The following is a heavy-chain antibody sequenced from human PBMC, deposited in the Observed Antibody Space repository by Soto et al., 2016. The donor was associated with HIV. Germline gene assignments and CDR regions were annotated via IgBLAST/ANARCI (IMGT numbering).Heavy chain of an antibody. D-gene: IGHD1-1*01. Sequence: EVQLLESGGGLVQPGGSLRLSCTASGLIFNNYAMSWVRQAPGKGLEWVSSIHGSGDTAYYADSVKGRFIISRDNFRNTLFLQMNNLRVEDTATYYXAKDLGNTIGQTGDWGQGTLVIVSS. CDR1: GLIFNNYA. J-gene: IGHJ4*02. CDR3: AKDLGNTIGQTGD. CDR2: IHGSGDTA. V-gene: IGHV3-23*01.